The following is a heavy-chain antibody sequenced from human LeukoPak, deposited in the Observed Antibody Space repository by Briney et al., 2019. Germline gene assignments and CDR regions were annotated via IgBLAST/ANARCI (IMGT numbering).Heavy chain of an antibody. V-gene: IGHV3-23*01. D-gene: IGHD3-22*01. CDR3: AKDETGNYYDSSGYPSYFDY. J-gene: IGHJ4*02. CDR1: GFTFSSYA. CDR2: ISGSGGST. Sequence: GGSLRLSCAASGFTFSSYAMSWVRQAPGKGLEWVSAISGSGGSTYYADSVKGRFTISRDNSKNTLYLQMNSLRAEDTAVYYCAKDETGNYYDSSGYPSYFDYWGQGTLVTVSS.